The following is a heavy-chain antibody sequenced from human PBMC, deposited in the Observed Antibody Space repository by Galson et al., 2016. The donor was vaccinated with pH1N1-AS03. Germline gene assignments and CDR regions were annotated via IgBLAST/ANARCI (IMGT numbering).Heavy chain of an antibody. CDR2: ISWNSGSI. J-gene: IGHJ4*02. D-gene: IGHD6-19*01. V-gene: IGHV3-9*01. CDR3: ARWDGIAEAGAGFDF. CDR1: GFTFDNYA. Sequence: SLRLSCAASGFTFDNYAIHWVRQAPGKGLEWVAGISWNSGSIGYADSVKGRFTISRDNAKNSLFLQMISLRAEDTAFYYCARWDGIAEAGAGFDFWGQGTLVTVSS.